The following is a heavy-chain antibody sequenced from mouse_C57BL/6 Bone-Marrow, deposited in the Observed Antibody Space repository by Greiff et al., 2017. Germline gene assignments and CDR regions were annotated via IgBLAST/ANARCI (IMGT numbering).Heavy chain of an antibody. CDR1: GYSITSGYY. Sequence: VQLKESGPGLVKPSQSLSLTCSVTGYSITSGYYWNWIRQFPGNKLEWMGYISYDGSNNYNPSLKNRISITRDTSKNQFFLKLNSVSTEDTATYYCARGVYDGYFPSYWYFDVWGTGTTVTVSS. CDR3: ARGVYDGYFPSYWYFDV. V-gene: IGHV3-6*01. J-gene: IGHJ1*03. D-gene: IGHD2-3*01. CDR2: ISYDGSN.